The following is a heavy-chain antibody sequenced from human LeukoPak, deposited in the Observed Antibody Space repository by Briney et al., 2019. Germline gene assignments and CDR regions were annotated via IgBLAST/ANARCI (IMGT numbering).Heavy chain of an antibody. CDR3: TTQGLLGGSGGY. CDR1: GYTFTGYY. V-gene: IGHV1-2*02. CDR2: INPTTGGT. J-gene: IGHJ4*02. D-gene: IGHD2/OR15-2a*01. Sequence: ASVKVSCKASGYTFTGYYIHWVRQAPGQGLEWMGWINPTTGGTKYAQKFQGRVAMTRDTSISTAYMELRRLGFDDTAVYFCTTQGLLGGSGGYWGQGTLATVSS.